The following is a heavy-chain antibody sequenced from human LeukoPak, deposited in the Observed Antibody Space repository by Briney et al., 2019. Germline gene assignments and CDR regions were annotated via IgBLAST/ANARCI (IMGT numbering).Heavy chain of an antibody. Sequence: SVKVSCKASGYTFTSYDINWVRQAPGQGLEWMGGIIPIFGTANYAQKFQGRVTITADESTSTAYMELSSLRSEDTAVYYCTKGGLKVDHWYYYYMDVWGKGTTVTISS. J-gene: IGHJ6*03. V-gene: IGHV1-69*13. CDR3: TKGGLKVDHWYYYYMDV. CDR2: IIPIFGTA. CDR1: GYTFTSYD.